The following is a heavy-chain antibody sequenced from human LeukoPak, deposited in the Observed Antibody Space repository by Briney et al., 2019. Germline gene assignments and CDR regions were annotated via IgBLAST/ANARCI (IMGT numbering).Heavy chain of an antibody. J-gene: IGHJ4*02. CDR3: ASGLWVTAIEEGPIGNNDF. Sequence: SETLSLTCTVSGGSISSSSYYWGWIRQPPGKGLEWIGSIYYSGSTYYNPSLKSRVTISVDTSKNQFSLKLSSVTAADTAVYYCASGLWVTAIEEGPIGNNDFWGQGTLVTVSS. CDR1: GGSISSSSYY. V-gene: IGHV4-39*07. CDR2: IYYSGST. D-gene: IGHD2-21*02.